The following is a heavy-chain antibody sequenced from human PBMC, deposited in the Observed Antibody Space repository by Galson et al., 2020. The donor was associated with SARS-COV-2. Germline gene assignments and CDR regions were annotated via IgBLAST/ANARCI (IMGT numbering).Heavy chain of an antibody. V-gene: IGHV3-30*01. J-gene: IGHJ3*02. D-gene: IGHD6-19*01. Sequence: GESLKISCAASGFTFSSYAMHWVRQAPGKGLEWVAVISYDGSNKYYADSVKGRFTISRDNSKNTLYLQMNSLRAEDTAVYYCAREVAVLDAFDIWGQGTMVTVSS. CDR1: GFTFSSYA. CDR3: AREVAVLDAFDI. CDR2: ISYDGSNK.